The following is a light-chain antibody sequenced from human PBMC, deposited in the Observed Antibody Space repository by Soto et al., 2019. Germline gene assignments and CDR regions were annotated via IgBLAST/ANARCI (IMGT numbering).Light chain of an antibody. CDR1: QSVSSSY. J-gene: IGKJ4*01. V-gene: IGKV3-20*01. Sequence: ESLLTQSPGTLSVSPGGRATLSCKASQSVSSSYLAWYQQKPGQAPRLLIYGASSRATGIPDRFSGSGSGTDFTLTISRLEPEDFAVYYCQHYGSSPFTFGGGAK. CDR2: GAS. CDR3: QHYGSSPFT.